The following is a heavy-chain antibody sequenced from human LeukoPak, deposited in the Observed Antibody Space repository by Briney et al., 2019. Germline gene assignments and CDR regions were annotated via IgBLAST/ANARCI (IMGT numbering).Heavy chain of an antibody. CDR3: ARGKWPDTEGVDY. J-gene: IGHJ4*02. CDR1: GGSISSGGYS. D-gene: IGHD5-12*01. V-gene: IGHV4-30-4*07. CDR2: IYYSGST. Sequence: SETLSLTCAVSGGSISSGGYSWSWIRQPPGKGLEWIGYIYYSGSTYYNPSLKSRVTISVDTSKNQFSLKLSSVTAADTAVYYCARGKWPDTEGVDYWGQGTLVTVSS.